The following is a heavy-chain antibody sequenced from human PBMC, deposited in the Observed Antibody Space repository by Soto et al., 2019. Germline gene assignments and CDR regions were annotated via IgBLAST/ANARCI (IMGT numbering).Heavy chain of an antibody. CDR3: ARESEDLTSNFDY. Sequence: VGSLRLSCAASVFTFTRYSMNCVRHSPGKWLEWVSSISSTTNYIYYADSMKGQFTVSRDNAKNSVYLDMNSLSAEDTAVYYCARESEDLTSNFDYWGQATLVTVSS. V-gene: IGHV3-21*01. CDR2: ISSTTNYI. J-gene: IGHJ4*02. CDR1: VFTFTRYS.